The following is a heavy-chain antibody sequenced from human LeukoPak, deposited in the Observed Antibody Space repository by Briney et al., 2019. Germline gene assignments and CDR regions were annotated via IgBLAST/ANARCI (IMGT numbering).Heavy chain of an antibody. J-gene: IGHJ4*02. CDR3: ARRRDSGSLQHFDY. D-gene: IGHD1-26*01. V-gene: IGHV3-23*01. Sequence: TGGSLRLSCEASGFSFPYGMSWVRQAPGKGLEWVSGITNSGENTYYADSVKGRFTISRDNSKNTLFLEMNSLRVEDTAVYYCARRRDSGSLQHFDYWGQGTLVTVSS. CDR1: GFSFPYG. CDR2: ITNSGENT.